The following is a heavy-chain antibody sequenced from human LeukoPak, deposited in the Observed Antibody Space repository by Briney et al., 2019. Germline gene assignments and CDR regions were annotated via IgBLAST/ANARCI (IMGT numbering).Heavy chain of an antibody. V-gene: IGHV3-11*01. CDR2: ISRSGSSL. J-gene: IGHJ6*02. CDR3: AREVVVVPDYYYYGMDV. CDR1: GFTFSDYY. Sequence: GGSLRLSCAASGFTFSDYYMTWIRQAPGKGLEYVSHISRSGSSLYYGDSVTGRFSISRDDAKNSLYLQMNSLRVEDTAVYYCAREVVVVPDYYYYGMDVWGQGTTVTVSS. D-gene: IGHD2-2*01.